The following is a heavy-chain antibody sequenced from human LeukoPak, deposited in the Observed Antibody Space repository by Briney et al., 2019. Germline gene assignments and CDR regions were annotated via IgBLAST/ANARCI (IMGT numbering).Heavy chain of an antibody. D-gene: IGHD3-10*01. V-gene: IGHV3-48*01. CDR2: LSSGSNTI. J-gene: IGHJ3*02. CDR3: ARETYYAYDI. CDR1: GFTFSTYS. Sequence: PGGSLRLSCAASGFTFSTYSMNWVRQAPGKGLEWVSYLSSGSNTIDYADSVKGRFTISRDNAKNSLYLQMNSLRAEDTAVYYCARETYYAYDIWGQGTMVTVSS.